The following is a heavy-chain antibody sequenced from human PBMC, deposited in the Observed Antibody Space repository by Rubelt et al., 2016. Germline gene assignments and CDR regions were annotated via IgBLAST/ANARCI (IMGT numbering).Heavy chain of an antibody. V-gene: IGHV3-30*04. D-gene: IGHD5-24*01. CDR3: ARTGGMATAGPTGYFDL. Sequence: GGGVVQPGRSLRLSCAASGFTFSSYAMHWVRQAPGKGLEWVAVISYDGSNKYYADSVKGRFTISRDNSKNTLYLQLNSLRAEDTAVYYCARTGGMATAGPTGYFDLWGRGTLVTVSS. J-gene: IGHJ2*01. CDR2: ISYDGSNK. CDR1: GFTFSSYA.